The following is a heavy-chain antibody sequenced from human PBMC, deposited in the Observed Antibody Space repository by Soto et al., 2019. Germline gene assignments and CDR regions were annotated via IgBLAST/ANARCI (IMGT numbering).Heavy chain of an antibody. CDR2: IYDSGSP. D-gene: IGHD3-9*01. J-gene: IGHJ4*02. V-gene: IGHV4-59*01. Sequence: SETLSLTCTISGGSISVYYWSWIRQSPGQGLEWIGYIYDSGSPYYNPSLKTRVTISADTSENQISLKLTSATAADTAVYFGARGVGSSPPRYWGRGTLVTVSS. CDR1: GGSISVYY. CDR3: ARGVGSSPPRY.